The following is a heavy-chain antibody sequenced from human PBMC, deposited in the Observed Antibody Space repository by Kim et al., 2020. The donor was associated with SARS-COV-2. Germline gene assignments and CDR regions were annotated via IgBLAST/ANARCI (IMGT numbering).Heavy chain of an antibody. Sequence: TFYHPSHTSRVTISTDTAKKQFSLKLRSVTAADTAVYFCASGRGVNYFDYWGQGTLVTVSS. D-gene: IGHD3-10*01. CDR3: ASGRGVNYFDY. V-gene: IGHV4-31*02. CDR2: T. J-gene: IGHJ4*02.